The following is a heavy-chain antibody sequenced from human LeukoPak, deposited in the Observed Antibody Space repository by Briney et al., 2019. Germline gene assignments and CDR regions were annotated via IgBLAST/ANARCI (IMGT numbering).Heavy chain of an antibody. V-gene: IGHV4-34*01. J-gene: IGHJ2*01. CDR2: INHSGST. CDR3: ARGRGYYGSGRGYWYFDL. Sequence: SETLSLTCTVSGGSISSYYWSWIRQPPGKGLEWIGEINHSGSTNYNPSLKSRVTISVDTSKNQFSLKLSSVTAADTAVYYCARGRGYYGSGRGYWYFDLWGRGTLVTVSS. D-gene: IGHD3-10*01. CDR1: GGSISSYY.